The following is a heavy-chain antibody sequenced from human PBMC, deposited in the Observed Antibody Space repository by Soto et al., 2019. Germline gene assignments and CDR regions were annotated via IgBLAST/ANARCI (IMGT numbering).Heavy chain of an antibody. D-gene: IGHD3-9*01. CDR3: ARLEGLATISYYFDF. CDR2: IYFRGNT. J-gene: IGHJ4*02. CDR1: GDSINSDTYY. Sequence: QLQLQESGPGLVKPSETLSLTCSVSGDSINSDTYYWGWIRQPPGKGLGWIGSIYFRGNTYYNPSPPTRVTISLDKSKSQFSLKLNSVTAADSAVYFCARLEGLATISYYFDFWGQGALVTVSS. V-gene: IGHV4-39*01.